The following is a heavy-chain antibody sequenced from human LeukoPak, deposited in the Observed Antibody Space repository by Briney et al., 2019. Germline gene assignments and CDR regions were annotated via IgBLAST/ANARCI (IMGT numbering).Heavy chain of an antibody. D-gene: IGHD3-16*01. V-gene: IGHV3-23*01. CDR1: GFTFSSYA. Sequence: GGSLRLSCAASGFTFSSYATSWVRQAPGKGLEWVSAISGSGGSTYYADSVKGRFTISRDNSKNTLYLQMNSLRAEDTAVYYCARAVPMISYYFDYWGQGTLVTISS. CDR2: ISGSGGST. CDR3: ARAVPMISYYFDY. J-gene: IGHJ4*02.